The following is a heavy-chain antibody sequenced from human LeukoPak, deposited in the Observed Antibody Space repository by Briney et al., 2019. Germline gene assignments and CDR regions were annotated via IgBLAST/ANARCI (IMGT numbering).Heavy chain of an antibody. CDR1: GFTFSSYG. CDR3: ARGNFQRITIFGVVILYYFDY. J-gene: IGHJ4*02. Sequence: GGSLRLSCAASGFTFSSYGMLWVRQAPGKGLVWVSRINSDGSSTSYADSVKGRFTISRDNAKNTLYLQMNSLRAEATAVYYCARGNFQRITIFGVVILYYFDYWGQGTLVTVSS. V-gene: IGHV3-74*01. CDR2: INSDGSST. D-gene: IGHD3-3*01.